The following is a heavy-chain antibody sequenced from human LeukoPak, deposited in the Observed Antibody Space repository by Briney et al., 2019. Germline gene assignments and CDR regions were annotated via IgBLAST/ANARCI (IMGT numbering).Heavy chain of an antibody. D-gene: IGHD2-21*02. V-gene: IGHV3-23*01. CDR2: ISGSGGST. Sequence: GGSLRLSCAASGFTFSSYDMSWVRQAPGKGLEWVSGISGSGGSTYYADSVKGRFTISRDNSKNTLYLQMNSLRAEDTAVYYCAKVKSVVVTAPFDYWGQGTLVTVSS. CDR3: AKVKSVVVTAPFDY. J-gene: IGHJ4*02. CDR1: GFTFSSYD.